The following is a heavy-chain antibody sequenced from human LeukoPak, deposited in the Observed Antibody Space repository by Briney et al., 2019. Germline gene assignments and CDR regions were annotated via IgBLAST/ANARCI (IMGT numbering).Heavy chain of an antibody. CDR3: TAREMSGGDY. D-gene: IGHD5-24*01. J-gene: IGHJ4*02. V-gene: IGHV3-15*01. CDR2: IKSKTDGGTT. CDR1: GFTFSNAW. Sequence: GGSLRRSGAASGFTFSNAWMSWVRQAPGKGLEWVVRIKSKTDGGTTDYAAPVKGRFTVSRGNSKNALYMQMNSLKTEDTAVYYCTAREMSGGDYWGQGTLVTVSS.